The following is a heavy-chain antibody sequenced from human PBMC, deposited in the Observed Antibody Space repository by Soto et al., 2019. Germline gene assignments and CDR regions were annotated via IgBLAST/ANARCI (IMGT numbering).Heavy chain of an antibody. CDR2: IYHTGNA. V-gene: IGHV4-39*01. CDR3: ARLGDYYQAFDY. D-gene: IGHD3-22*01. J-gene: IGHJ4*01. CDR1: GDSISNRRFY. Sequence: SETLSLTCSVAGDSISNRRFYWAWIRQPPGEGLEWIGSIYHTGNAYYNPSLKSRVAISVDASKSQFSLDLRSVTAADTAVYYCARLGDYYQAFDYWGHGALVTVSS.